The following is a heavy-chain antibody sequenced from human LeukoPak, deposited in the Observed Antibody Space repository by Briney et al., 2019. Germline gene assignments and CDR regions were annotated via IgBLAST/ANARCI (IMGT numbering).Heavy chain of an antibody. Sequence: GGSLRLSCAASGFTFSSYGMHWVRQAPGKGLEWVAVIWYDGSNKYYADSVKGRFTISRDNSKNTLYLQMNSLRAEDTAVYYCARDFGYYYDSSGFDYWGQGTLVTVSS. V-gene: IGHV3-33*01. CDR2: IWYDGSNK. J-gene: IGHJ4*02. D-gene: IGHD3-22*01. CDR1: GFTFSSYG. CDR3: ARDFGYYYDSSGFDY.